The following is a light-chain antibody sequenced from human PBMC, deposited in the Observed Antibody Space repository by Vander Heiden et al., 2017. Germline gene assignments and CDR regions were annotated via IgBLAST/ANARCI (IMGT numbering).Light chain of an antibody. J-gene: IGLJ3*02. CDR2: EDT. Sequence: SHELTSAPSGTVATGQTANITCSGDKMGDKDVCWYQHKPGQPPVLVINEDTKRPPGIPERFSGSKSGNAATLTISGTQAMDDAYYYCPAWDSSQAVFGGGTKLTVL. CDR3: PAWDSSQAV. V-gene: IGLV3-1*01. CDR1: KMGDKD.